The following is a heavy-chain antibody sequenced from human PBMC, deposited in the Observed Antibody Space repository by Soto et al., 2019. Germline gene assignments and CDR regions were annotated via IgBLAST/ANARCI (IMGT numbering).Heavy chain of an antibody. CDR3: AKDPVLGLAVIARSFDA. V-gene: IGHV3-21*01. J-gene: IGHJ5*02. CDR1: GFTFSSYS. D-gene: IGHD3-22*01. Sequence: PGGVPRLSCAASGFTFSSYSMNWVRQAPGKGLEWVSCITTIGNTYYADSVKGRFSISRDNAKNSLYLQMDRLRAEDTATYYCAKDPVLGLAVIARSFDAWGPGTLVTLSS. CDR2: ITTIGNT.